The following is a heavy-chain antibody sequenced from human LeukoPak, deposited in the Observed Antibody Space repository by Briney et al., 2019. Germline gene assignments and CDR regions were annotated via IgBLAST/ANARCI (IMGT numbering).Heavy chain of an antibody. CDR2: INHSGST. CDR3: ARSKYSGSYKEFDY. V-gene: IGHV4-34*01. CDR1: GGSFSGYY. J-gene: IGHJ4*02. D-gene: IGHD1-26*01. Sequence: PSETLSLTCAVYGGSFSGYYWSWIRQPPGKGMEWIGEINHSGSTNYNPSLKSRVTISVDTSKNQFSLKLSSVTAADTAVYYCARSKYSGSYKEFDYWGQGTLVTVSS.